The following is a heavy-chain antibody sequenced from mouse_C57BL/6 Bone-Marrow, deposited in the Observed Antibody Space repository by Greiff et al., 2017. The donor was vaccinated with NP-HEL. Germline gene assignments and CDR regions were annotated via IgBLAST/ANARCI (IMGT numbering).Heavy chain of an antibody. V-gene: IGHV2-3*01. CDR3: GRRDDDGNSFAY. CDR1: GFSLTSYG. D-gene: IGHD1-1*01. CDR2: IWGDGST. J-gene: IGHJ3*01. Sequence: VKLEESGPGLVAPSQSLSITCTVSGFSLTSYGVSWVRQPPGKGLEWLGAIWGDGSTNYHSAPISRLSISKDNSESQVFLRLKMLQTDDTATYYCGRRDDDGNSFAYWGHGTLVTVSA.